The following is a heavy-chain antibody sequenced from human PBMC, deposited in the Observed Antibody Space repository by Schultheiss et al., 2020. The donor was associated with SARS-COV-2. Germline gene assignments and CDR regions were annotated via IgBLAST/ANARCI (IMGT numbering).Heavy chain of an antibody. D-gene: IGHD6-6*01. CDR1: GFTFDDYA. Sequence: GGSLRLSCAASGFTFDDYAMHWVRQAPGKGLEWVSGISWNSGSIGYADSVKGRFTISRDNSKNTLYLQMNSLRAEDTAVYYCARDRSIAARRYYYYYGMDVWGQGTTVTVSS. V-gene: IGHV3-9*01. CDR2: ISWNSGSI. J-gene: IGHJ6*02. CDR3: ARDRSIAARRYYYYYGMDV.